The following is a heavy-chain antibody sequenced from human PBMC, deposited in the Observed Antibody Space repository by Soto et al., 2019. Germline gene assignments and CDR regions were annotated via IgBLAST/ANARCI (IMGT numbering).Heavy chain of an antibody. CDR2: ISYDGSNK. J-gene: IGHJ4*02. CDR3: AKDLGGSYYYFDY. D-gene: IGHD1-26*01. Sequence: QVQLVESGGGVVQPGRSLRLSCAASGFTFSSYGMHWVRQAPGKGLEWVAVISYDGSNKYYADSVKGRFTISRDNSKNTLYLQMNSLRAEDTAVYYCAKDLGGSYYYFDYWGQGTLVTVSS. V-gene: IGHV3-30*18. CDR1: GFTFSSYG.